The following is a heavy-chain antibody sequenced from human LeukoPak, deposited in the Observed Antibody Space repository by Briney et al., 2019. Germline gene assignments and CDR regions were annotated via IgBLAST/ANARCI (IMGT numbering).Heavy chain of an antibody. CDR3: ARVGSDYDSSGYYPDNWFDP. D-gene: IGHD3-22*01. J-gene: IGHJ5*02. Sequence: ASVKVSCKASGYTFTSYYMHWVRQAPGQGLEWMGIINPSGGSTSYAQKFQGRVTMTRDMSTSTVYMELSSLRSEDTAVYYCARVGSDYDSSGYYPDNWFDPWGQGTLVTVSS. CDR2: INPSGGST. V-gene: IGHV1-46*01. CDR1: GYTFTSYY.